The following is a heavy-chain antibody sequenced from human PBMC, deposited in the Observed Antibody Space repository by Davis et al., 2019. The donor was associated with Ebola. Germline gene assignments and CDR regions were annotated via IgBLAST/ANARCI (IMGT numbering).Heavy chain of an antibody. D-gene: IGHD3-3*01. CDR1: GFTFSSYS. J-gene: IGHJ4*02. Sequence: PGGSLRLSCAASGFTFSSYSMNWVRQAPGKGLEWVSSISSSSSYIYYADSVKGRFTISRDNAKNSLYLQMNSLRAEDTAVYYCARVRFLEWLHFDYWGQGTLATVSS. CDR2: ISSSSSYI. CDR3: ARVRFLEWLHFDY. V-gene: IGHV3-21*01.